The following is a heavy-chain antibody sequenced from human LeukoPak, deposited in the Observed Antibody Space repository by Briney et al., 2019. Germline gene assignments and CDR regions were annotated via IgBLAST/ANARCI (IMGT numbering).Heavy chain of an antibody. CDR3: AKSPLEAFYYYGMDV. D-gene: IGHD3-16*02. CDR1: GFTFSSYA. Sequence: GGSLRLSCAASGFTFSSYAMSWVRQAPGKGLEWVSGISGSGGSTYYADSVKGRFTISRDNSKNTLYLQMNSLRAEDTAVYYCAKSPLEAFYYYGMDVWGQGTTVTVSS. CDR2: ISGSGGST. J-gene: IGHJ6*02. V-gene: IGHV3-23*01.